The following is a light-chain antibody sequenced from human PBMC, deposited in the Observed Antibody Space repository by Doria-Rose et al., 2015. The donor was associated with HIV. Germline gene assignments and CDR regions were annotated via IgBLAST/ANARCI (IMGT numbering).Light chain of an antibody. CDR1: QSFSSTY. V-gene: IGKV3-20*01. J-gene: IGKJ1*01. CDR3: HQYGTSWT. CDR2: DGS. Sequence: DIVMTRSSGTLSLSPGERATLSCRASQSFSSTYLAWYQQKPGQAPSLLIYDGSTRATGIPDRFSASGSGTDFTRTINRLEPEDFALYYCHQYGTSWTFGQGTKVEI.